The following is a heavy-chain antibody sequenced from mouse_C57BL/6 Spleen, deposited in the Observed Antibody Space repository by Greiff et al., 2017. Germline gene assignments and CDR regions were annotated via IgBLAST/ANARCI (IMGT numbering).Heavy chain of an antibody. Sequence: QVQLQQPGAELVLPGASVKLSCKASGYTFTSYWMHWVKQRPGQGLEWIGEIDPSDSYTNYNQKFKGKSTLTVDKSSSTAYMQLSSLTSEDSAVYYCARSSMVTAYYFDYWGHGTTRTVSS. CDR2: IDPSDSYT. D-gene: IGHD2-2*01. CDR1: GYTFTSYW. CDR3: ARSSMVTAYYFDY. J-gene: IGHJ2*01. V-gene: IGHV1-69*01.